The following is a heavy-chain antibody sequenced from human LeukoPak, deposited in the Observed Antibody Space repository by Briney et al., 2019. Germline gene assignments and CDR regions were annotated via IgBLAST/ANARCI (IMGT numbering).Heavy chain of an antibody. V-gene: IGHV1-69*04. Sequence: ASVKVSCKASGGTFSSYAISWVRQAPGQGLEWMGRIIPILGIANYAQKFQGRVTITADKSTSTAYMELSSLRSEDTAVYYCARLAAAGYNYYYGMDVWGQGTTVTVSS. CDR1: GGTFSSYA. CDR2: IIPILGIA. J-gene: IGHJ6*02. D-gene: IGHD6-13*01. CDR3: ARLAAAGYNYYYGMDV.